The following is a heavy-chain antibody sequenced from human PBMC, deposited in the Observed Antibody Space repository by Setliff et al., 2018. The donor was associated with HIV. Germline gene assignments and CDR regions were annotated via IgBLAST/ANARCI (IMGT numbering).Heavy chain of an antibody. CDR2: INTNTGNP. CDR1: GYTFTTYA. V-gene: IGHV7-4-1*02. Sequence: ASVKVSCKASGYTFTTYAMNWVRQAPGQGLEWMGWINTNTGNPTYAQGFTGRFVFSLDTSVSTAYLQISSLKAEDTAVYYCARDQKAVPGTGLDLWGQGTLVTVSS. J-gene: IGHJ5*02. CDR3: ARDQKAVPGTGLDL. D-gene: IGHD6-19*01.